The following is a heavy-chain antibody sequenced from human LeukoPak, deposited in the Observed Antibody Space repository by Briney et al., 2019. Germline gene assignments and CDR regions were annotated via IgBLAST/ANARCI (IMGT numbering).Heavy chain of an antibody. J-gene: IGHJ3*01. Sequence: GGSLRLSCAASGFTFSNFAMTWVRQAPGKGLEWVSSIVGSSSTYYADSVKGRFTISRDNAKNTLYLQMNSLRAEDTAVYYCARAGEGLLAYSFDLWGQGTMVTVSS. CDR3: ARAGEGLLAYSFDL. CDR2: IVGSSST. V-gene: IGHV3-69-1*01. D-gene: IGHD1-26*01. CDR1: GFTFSNFA.